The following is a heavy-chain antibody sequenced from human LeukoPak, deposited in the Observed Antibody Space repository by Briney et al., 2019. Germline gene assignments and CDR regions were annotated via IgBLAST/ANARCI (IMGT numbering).Heavy chain of an antibody. D-gene: IGHD1-26*01. CDR3: ARLEPSYYMDV. Sequence: ASVKVSCKTSGYSFTNYWIGWVRQMPGKGLEWMGIIYPGDSETRYSPSFQGQVTMSADKSISTAYLQWSSLKASDTAVYYCARLEPSYYMDVWGKGTTVTVSS. CDR1: GYSFTNYW. V-gene: IGHV5-51*01. CDR2: IYPGDSET. J-gene: IGHJ6*03.